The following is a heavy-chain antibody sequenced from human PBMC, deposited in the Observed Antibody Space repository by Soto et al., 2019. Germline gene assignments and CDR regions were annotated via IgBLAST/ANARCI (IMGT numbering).Heavy chain of an antibody. J-gene: IGHJ4*02. V-gene: IGHV4-34*01. D-gene: IGHD2-2*01. CDR3: AVRGYCSSTSCYPPREFDY. CDR2: INHSGST. Sequence: SETLSLTCAVYGGSFSGYYWSWIRQPPGKGLEWIGEINHSGSTNYNPSLKSRVTISVDTSKNQFSLKLSSVTAADTAVYYCAVRGYCSSTSCYPPREFDYWGQGTLVTVSS. CDR1: GGSFSGYY.